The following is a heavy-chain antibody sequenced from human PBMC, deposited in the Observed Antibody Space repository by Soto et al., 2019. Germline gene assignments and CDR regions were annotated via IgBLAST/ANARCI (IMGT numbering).Heavy chain of an antibody. V-gene: IGHV5-51*01. CDR2: IYPGDSDT. Sequence: GESLKISCKGSGYSVTSYWSGWVRQMRGKGLEWMGIIYPGDSDTRYSPSFQGQVPISADKSISTAYLQWSSLKASDTAMYYCARLSRRELSSYYYYYHRMDVWGQGTTVTVSS. CDR3: ARLSRRELSSYYYYYHRMDV. D-gene: IGHD3-16*02. CDR1: GYSVTSYW. J-gene: IGHJ6*02.